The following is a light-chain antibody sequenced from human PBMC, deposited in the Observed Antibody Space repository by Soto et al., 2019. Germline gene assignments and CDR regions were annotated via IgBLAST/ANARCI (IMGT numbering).Light chain of an antibody. V-gene: IGLV2-14*01. CDR2: EVS. CDR3: SSYTSSSSPYV. Sequence: QSVLTQPASVSGSPGQSITISCTGTSSDVGGYNYVSWYQQHPGKAPKLMIYEVSNRPSGVSSRFSASKSGNTASLTISGLQAEDEADYYCSSYTSSSSPYVFGTGTKVTVL. CDR1: SSDVGGYNY. J-gene: IGLJ1*01.